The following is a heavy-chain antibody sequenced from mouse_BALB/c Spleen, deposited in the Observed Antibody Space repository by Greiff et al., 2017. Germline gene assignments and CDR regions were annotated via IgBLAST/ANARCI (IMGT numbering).Heavy chain of an antibody. J-gene: IGHJ2*01. CDR2: ISSGGSYT. CDR1: GFTFSSYG. CDR3: ARQRGYFDY. Sequence: EVQRVESGGDLVKPGGSLKLSCAASGFTFSSYGMSWVRQTPDKRLEWVATISSGGSYTYYPDSVKGRFTISRDNAKNTLYLQMSSLKSEDTAMYYCARQRGYFDYWGQGTTLTVSS. V-gene: IGHV5-6*01.